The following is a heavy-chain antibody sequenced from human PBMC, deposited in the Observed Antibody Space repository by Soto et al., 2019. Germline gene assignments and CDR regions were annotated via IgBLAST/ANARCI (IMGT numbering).Heavy chain of an antibody. Sequence: QVQLQESGPGLVKPSETLSLTCTVSGGSISSYYWSWIRQPAGKGLEWIGRIYTSGSTNYNPSLKSRVTMSVDTSKNQFSLKLSSVTAADTAGYYCARGIAVAGTYYYYGMDVWGQGTTVTVSS. J-gene: IGHJ6*02. CDR3: ARGIAVAGTYYYYGMDV. CDR1: GGSISSYY. CDR2: IYTSGST. D-gene: IGHD6-19*01. V-gene: IGHV4-4*07.